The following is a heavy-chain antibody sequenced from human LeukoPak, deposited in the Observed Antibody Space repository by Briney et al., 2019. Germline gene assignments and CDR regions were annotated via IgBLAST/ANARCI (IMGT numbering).Heavy chain of an antibody. CDR3: ATYTSGAFLFDY. D-gene: IGHD2-8*02. Sequence: ASVTVSCKAAGYTFTGYYMHWVRQAPGQGLEWMGQINPNSGGTNYAQKFQGRVTMTRDTSISTAYMELSRLRSDDTAVYFCATYTSGAFLFDYWGQGTLVTVSS. CDR1: GYTFTGYY. CDR2: INPNSGGT. V-gene: IGHV1-2*06. J-gene: IGHJ4*02.